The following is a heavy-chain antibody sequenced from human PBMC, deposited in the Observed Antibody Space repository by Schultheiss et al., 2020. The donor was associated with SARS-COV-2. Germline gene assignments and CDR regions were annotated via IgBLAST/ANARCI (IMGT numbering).Heavy chain of an antibody. D-gene: IGHD3-3*01. J-gene: IGHJ3*02. Sequence: GGSLRLSCAASGFTFSSYAMSWVRQAPGKGLEWVSAISGSGGSTYYADSVKGRFTISRDNAKNTLYLQMNSLRAEDTAVYYCARGGYYDFWSGPPGAFDIWGQGTMVTVSS. CDR1: GFTFSSYA. V-gene: IGHV3-23*01. CDR2: ISGSGGST. CDR3: ARGGYYDFWSGPPGAFDI.